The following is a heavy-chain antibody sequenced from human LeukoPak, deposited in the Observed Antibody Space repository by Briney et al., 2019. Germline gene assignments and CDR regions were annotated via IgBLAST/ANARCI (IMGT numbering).Heavy chain of an antibody. D-gene: IGHD3-10*01. V-gene: IGHV1-46*01. J-gene: IGHJ6*03. Sequence: ASVKVSCKASGYTFTIYYIHWVRQAPGQGLEWMGLINPSGGSTNYAQKFQGRVTMTRDTSTSTVYMELSSLRSEDTAVYYCARGPRITLIRGGQWYYYMDVWGKGTTVTISS. CDR2: INPSGGST. CDR3: ARGPRITLIRGGQWYYYMDV. CDR1: GYTFTIYY.